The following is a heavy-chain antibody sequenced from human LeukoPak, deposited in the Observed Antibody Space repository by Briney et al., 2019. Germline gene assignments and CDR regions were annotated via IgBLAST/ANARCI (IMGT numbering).Heavy chain of an antibody. Sequence: SETLSLTCTVSGGSISSGGYYWSWIRQHPGKGLEWIGYIYYSGSTYYNPSLKSRVTISVDTSKNQFSLKLSSVTAADTAVYYCARESSVTPYYFDYWGQGTLVTVSS. CDR1: GGSISSGGYY. CDR3: ARESSVTPYYFDY. D-gene: IGHD4-11*01. V-gene: IGHV4-31*03. J-gene: IGHJ4*02. CDR2: IYYSGST.